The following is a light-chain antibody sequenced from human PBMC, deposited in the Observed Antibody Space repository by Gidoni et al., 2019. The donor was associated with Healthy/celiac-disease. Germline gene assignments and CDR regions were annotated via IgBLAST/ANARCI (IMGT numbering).Light chain of an antibody. CDR1: QSVSSSY. CDR3: QQYGSSLLYT. CDR2: GAS. V-gene: IGKV3-20*01. J-gene: IGKJ2*01. Sequence: EIVWTQPPGTPSLSPGERATLSCRASQSVSSSYLAWYQQKPGQAPRLLIYGASSRATGIPDRFSGSGSGTDFTLTISRLEPEDFAVYYCQQYGSSLLYTFGQGTKLEIK.